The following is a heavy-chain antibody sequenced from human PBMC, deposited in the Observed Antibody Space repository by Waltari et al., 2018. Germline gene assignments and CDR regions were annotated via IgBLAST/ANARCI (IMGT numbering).Heavy chain of an antibody. J-gene: IGHJ4*02. CDR3: ASRIMVGFDY. CDR1: KITVRNNY. D-gene: IGHD3-10*01. CDR2: IYSGGST. V-gene: IGHV3-66*01. Sequence: LRLSCAASKITVRNNYMSWVRQAPGKGLQWVATIYSGGSTNYADSLKGRFAISRDNSKNTLYLQMNSLRAEDTAVYYCASRIMVGFDYWGQGTLVTVSS.